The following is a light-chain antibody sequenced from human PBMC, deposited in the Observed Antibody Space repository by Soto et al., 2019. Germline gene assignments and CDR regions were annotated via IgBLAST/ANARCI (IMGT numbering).Light chain of an antibody. CDR1: QSVSSSY. V-gene: IGKV3-20*01. CDR3: QQYAGSPYT. Sequence: ENVLTQSPGTLSMSPGERGTLSCRAGQSVSSSYLAWYQQKPGQAPRLLIYGASNRATGIPDRFSCSGSGTDFTLTISRLEPEDFALYYCQQYAGSPYTFGQGTKLEIK. CDR2: GAS. J-gene: IGKJ2*01.